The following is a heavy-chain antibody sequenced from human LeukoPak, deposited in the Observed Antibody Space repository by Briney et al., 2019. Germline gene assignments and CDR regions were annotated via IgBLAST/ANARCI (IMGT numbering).Heavy chain of an antibody. CDR1: GFTFSSYW. CDR2: INSDGSST. J-gene: IGHJ4*02. Sequence: GGSLRLSCAASGFTFSSYWMHWVRQAPGKGLVWVSRINSDGSSTSYADSVKGRFTISRDNAKNTLYPQMNSLRAEDTAVYYCARDVLGYYGSGSRFDYWGQGTLVTVSS. CDR3: ARDVLGYYGSGSRFDY. D-gene: IGHD3-10*01. V-gene: IGHV3-74*01.